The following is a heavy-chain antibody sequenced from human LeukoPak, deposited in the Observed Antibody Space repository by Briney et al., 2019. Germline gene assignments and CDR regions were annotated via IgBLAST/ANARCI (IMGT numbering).Heavy chain of an antibody. J-gene: IGHJ4*02. CDR2: VYHSGTT. CDR1: GYSISSGYY. Sequence: SETLSLTCTVSGYSISSGYYWDWIRQPPGKGLEWIGTVYHSGTTFYNSSLRSRITISVDTSKNQFSLKLSSVTAADTAVYFWARDERFGVLNYWGQGTLVTVSS. CDR3: ARDERFGVLNY. D-gene: IGHD3-16*01. V-gene: IGHV4-38-2*02.